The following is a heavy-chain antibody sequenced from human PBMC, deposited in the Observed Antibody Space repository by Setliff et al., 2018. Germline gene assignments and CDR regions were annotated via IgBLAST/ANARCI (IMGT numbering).Heavy chain of an antibody. D-gene: IGHD6-19*01. V-gene: IGHV1-18*04. J-gene: IGHJ4*02. CDR3: ARARIAVAGSDLDY. CDR2: IGLYSGET. Sequence: ASVKVSCKASGYTFSTHGISWVRQAPGRGLEWLAWIGLYSGETNFALDIRDRLTMTTDISTTTVYMELRGLTSDDTAVYYCARARIAVAGSDLDYWGQGTLVTVSS. CDR1: GYTFSTHG.